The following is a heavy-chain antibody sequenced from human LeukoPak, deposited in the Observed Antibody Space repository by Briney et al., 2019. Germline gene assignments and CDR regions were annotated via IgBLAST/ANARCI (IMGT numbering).Heavy chain of an antibody. CDR3: ARDQSYYGV. Sequence: PGGSLGLSCAASGFSLSDYFMTWIRQAPGKGLEWVSGISSSGSAIYYADSVRGRFTISRDNAKNSLYLQMNSLRPEDTAVYYCARDQSYYGVWGQGTLVTVSS. CDR1: GFSLSDYF. CDR2: ISSSGSAI. V-gene: IGHV3-11*01. D-gene: IGHD3-3*01. J-gene: IGHJ4*02.